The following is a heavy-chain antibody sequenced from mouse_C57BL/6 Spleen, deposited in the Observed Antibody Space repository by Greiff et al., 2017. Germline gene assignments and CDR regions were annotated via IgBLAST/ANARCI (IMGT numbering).Heavy chain of an antibody. J-gene: IGHJ3*01. CDR3: ARANWGSWFAY. CDR1: GYTFTSYW. Sequence: QVQLQQPGAELVKPGASVKLSCKASGYTFTSYWMQWVKQRPGQGLEWIGEIDPSDSYTNYNQKFKGKATLTVDTSSSTAYMQLSSLPSEDSAVYYCARANWGSWFAYWGQGTLVTVSA. CDR2: IDPSDSYT. D-gene: IGHD4-1*01. V-gene: IGHV1-50*01.